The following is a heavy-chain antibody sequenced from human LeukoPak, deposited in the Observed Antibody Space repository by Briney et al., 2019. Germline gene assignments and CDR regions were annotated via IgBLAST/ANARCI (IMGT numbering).Heavy chain of an antibody. J-gene: IGHJ4*02. CDR2: IKEDGTQK. Sequence: GGSLRLSCAASGFTFNKSWMSWVRQAPGKGPEWLANIKEDGTQKYYVDSVRGRFTISRDNAENSLHLQMNSLRDEDTAVYYCAKTGERDYWGRGTLVTVSS. CDR3: AKTGERDY. CDR1: GFTFNKSW. V-gene: IGHV3-7*01. D-gene: IGHD7-27*01.